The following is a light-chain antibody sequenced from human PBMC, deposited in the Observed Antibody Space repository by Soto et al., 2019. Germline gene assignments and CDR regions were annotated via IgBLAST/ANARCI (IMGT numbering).Light chain of an antibody. V-gene: IGKV3D-15*01. CDR1: QSVSRN. Sequence: ENVLTQSPGTLSLSPGERATLSCRASQSVSRNFLAWYQQKPGQAPRLLIYDASTRATGIPARFSGSGSGTEFTLTISSLQSKDFAVYYCQQYNNWHPLTFGGGTKVDIK. CDR3: QQYNNWHPLT. J-gene: IGKJ4*01. CDR2: DAS.